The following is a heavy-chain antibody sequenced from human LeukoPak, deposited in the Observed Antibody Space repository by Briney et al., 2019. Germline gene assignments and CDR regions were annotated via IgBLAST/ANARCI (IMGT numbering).Heavy chain of an antibody. CDR2: ISSSSSYI. V-gene: IGHV3-21*01. J-gene: IGHJ4*02. CDR1: GFTFGSYS. Sequence: GGSLRLSCAASGFTFGSYSMNWVRQAPGKGLEWVSSISSSSSYIYYADSVKGRFTISRDNAKNSLYLQMNSLRAEDTAVYYCARDLREYSSPGTPVYWGQGTLVTVSS. D-gene: IGHD6-6*01. CDR3: ARDLREYSSPGTPVY.